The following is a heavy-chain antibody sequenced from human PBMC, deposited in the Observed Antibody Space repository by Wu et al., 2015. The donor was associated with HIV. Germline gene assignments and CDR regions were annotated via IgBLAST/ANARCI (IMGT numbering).Heavy chain of an antibody. J-gene: IGHJ6*02. CDR3: ARGDDSRRYYYYGMDV. V-gene: IGHV1-69*05. CDR2: IIPIFGTA. Sequence: QGQLVQSGSEVKKPGTSVKVSCKTSGYTFSSYGISWVRQAPGQGLEWMGGIIPIFGTANYAQKFQGRVTITTDESTSTAYMELSSLRSEDTAVYYCARGDDSRRYYYYGMDVWGQGTTVTVSS. D-gene: IGHD3-22*01. CDR1: GYTFSSYG.